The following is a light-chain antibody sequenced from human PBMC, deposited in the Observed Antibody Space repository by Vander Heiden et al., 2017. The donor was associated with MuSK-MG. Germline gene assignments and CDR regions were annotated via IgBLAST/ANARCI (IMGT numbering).Light chain of an antibody. J-gene: IGLJ3*02. CDR3: QVWDSSTGV. CDR2: RDS. CDR1: NIGSKN. Sequence: SYELTQPLSVSVVLGQTARITCGGNNIGSKNVHWYQQKPGQAPVLVIYRDSNRPSGIPERFSGSNSGNTATLTISRAQAGDEADYYCQVWDSSTGVFGGGTKLTVL. V-gene: IGLV3-9*01.